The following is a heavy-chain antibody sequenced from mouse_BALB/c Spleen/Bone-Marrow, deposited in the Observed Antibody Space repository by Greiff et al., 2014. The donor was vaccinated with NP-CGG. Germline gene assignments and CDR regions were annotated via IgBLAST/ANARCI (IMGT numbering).Heavy chain of an antibody. CDR3: ARDYSGYLDF. D-gene: IGHD5-1*01. CDR1: GFTFTDYF. J-gene: IGHJ2*01. Sequence: EVKLMESGGGLVQPGGSLRLSCTTSGFTFTDYFMTWVRQPPGKALEWLGFIRNKPNGYTTEYNPSVKGRFTISRDNSQGILYLQMNTLRAEYSAIYYCARDYSGYLDFWGQGTTLTVSS. CDR2: IRNKPNGYTT. V-gene: IGHV7-3*02.